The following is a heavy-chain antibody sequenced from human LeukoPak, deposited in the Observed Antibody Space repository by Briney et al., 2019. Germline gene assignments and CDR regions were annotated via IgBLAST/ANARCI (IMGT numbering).Heavy chain of an antibody. Sequence: SETLSLTCTVSGGYLSSYYWSWIRQPPGKGLEWIGYMYYSGSTNYKPSLKSRVTISVDTSKNQSSLKLSSVTAADKAVYYCARYNWNDDGFDYWGQGTLVTVSS. V-gene: IGHV4-59*01. CDR1: GGYLSSYY. J-gene: IGHJ4*02. CDR2: MYYSGST. CDR3: ARYNWNDDGFDY. D-gene: IGHD1-1*01.